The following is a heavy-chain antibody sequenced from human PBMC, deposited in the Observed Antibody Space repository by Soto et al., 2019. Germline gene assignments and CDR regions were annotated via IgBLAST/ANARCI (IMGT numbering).Heavy chain of an antibody. CDR1: GYSFTSYW. V-gene: IGHV5-51*01. CDR3: TTEGRSSWESPYDY. CDR2: IYPGDSDT. D-gene: IGHD6-13*01. Sequence: GESLKISCKGSGYSFTSYWIGWVRQMPGKGLELMGIIYPGDSDTRYSPSFQGQVTISADKSISTAYLQWSSLKTEDTAVYYCTTEGRSSWESPYDYWGQGTLVTVAS. J-gene: IGHJ4*02.